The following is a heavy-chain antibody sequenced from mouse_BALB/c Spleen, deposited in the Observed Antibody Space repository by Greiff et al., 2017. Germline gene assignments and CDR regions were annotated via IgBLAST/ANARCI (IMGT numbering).Heavy chain of an antibody. D-gene: IGHD2-4*01. J-gene: IGHJ4*01. CDR1: GYSITSGYY. CDR2: ISYDGSN. Sequence: EVKLLQSGPDLVKPSPSLSLTCSVTGYSITSGYYWNWIRQFPGNKLEWMGYISYDGSNNYNPSIKKRISITRDTSKNQFFLKLNSVTTEDTATYYCARDYDYRDAMDYWGQGTSVTVSS. CDR3: ARDYDYRDAMDY. V-gene: IGHV3-6*02.